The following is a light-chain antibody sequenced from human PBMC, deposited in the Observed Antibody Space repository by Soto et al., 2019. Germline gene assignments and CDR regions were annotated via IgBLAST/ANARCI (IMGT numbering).Light chain of an antibody. V-gene: IGKV3-20*01. J-gene: IGKJ1*01. CDR2: GAS. CDR1: QSVNSNY. CDR3: QQYDSTPPK. Sequence: EIVLTQSPGTLSLSPGERATLSCRASQSVNSNYLAWYQRIPGQAPRLLIYGASNRATDIPYRFSASGSGTHFTLTITRLEAEDFAVYYCQQYDSTPPKFGQGTKGEVK.